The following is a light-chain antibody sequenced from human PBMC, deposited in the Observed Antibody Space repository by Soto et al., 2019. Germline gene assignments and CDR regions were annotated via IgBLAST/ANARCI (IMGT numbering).Light chain of an antibody. CDR3: QQYGNSQGS. CDR1: QSVSSNQ. CDR2: DAS. V-gene: IGKV3-20*01. J-gene: IGKJ3*01. Sequence: EIVLTQSPGTLSLSPGERATLSCRASQSVSSNQLAWYQQKPGQAPRLLIYDASRRATGIPDKFSGSGSETDFTLTISRLEPEDFAVYYCQQYGNSQGSFGSGTKVDIK.